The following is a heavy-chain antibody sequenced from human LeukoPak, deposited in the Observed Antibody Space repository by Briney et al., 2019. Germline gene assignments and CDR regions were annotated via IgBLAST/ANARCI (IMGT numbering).Heavy chain of an antibody. V-gene: IGHV4-4*07. Sequence: SETLSLTCIVSGGSISNYFWSWNRQPAGKGLEWLGRIYSGGTTNYNPSLKSRVTMSVDTSKNQFSLNLSSVTAADTAVYYCAREGRDGYNYRALDYWGQGTLVSVSS. J-gene: IGHJ4*02. CDR2: IYSGGTT. CDR3: AREGRDGYNYRALDY. D-gene: IGHD5-24*01. CDR1: GGSISNYF.